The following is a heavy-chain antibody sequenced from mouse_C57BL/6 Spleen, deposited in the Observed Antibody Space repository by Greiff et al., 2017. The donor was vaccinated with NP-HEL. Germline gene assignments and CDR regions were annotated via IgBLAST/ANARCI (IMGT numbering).Heavy chain of an antibody. D-gene: IGHD2-3*01. CDR1: GYTFTSYW. CDR2: IDPSDSET. Sequence: QVQLQQSGAELVRPGSSVKLSCKASGYTFTSYWMHWVKQRPIQGLEWIGNIDPSDSETHYNQKFKDKATLTVDKSSSTAYMQLSSLTSEDSAVYYCARFDGYYAAMDYWGQGTSVTVSS. V-gene: IGHV1-52*01. CDR3: ARFDGYYAAMDY. J-gene: IGHJ4*01.